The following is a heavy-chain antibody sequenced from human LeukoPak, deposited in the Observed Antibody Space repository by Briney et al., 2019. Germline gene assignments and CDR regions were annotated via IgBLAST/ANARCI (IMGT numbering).Heavy chain of an antibody. CDR1: GGSISSDY. J-gene: IGHJ5*02. D-gene: IGHD6-13*01. Sequence: SETLSLTCTVSGGSISSDYWNWLRQPPGKGLEWIGSIYYSGSTYFNPSLKSRVTISVDTSKKHFSLKLSSVTAADTAVYYCARDTIAAAYNWFDPWGQGTLGTVSS. CDR2: IYYSGST. CDR3: ARDTIAAAYNWFDP. V-gene: IGHV4-39*07.